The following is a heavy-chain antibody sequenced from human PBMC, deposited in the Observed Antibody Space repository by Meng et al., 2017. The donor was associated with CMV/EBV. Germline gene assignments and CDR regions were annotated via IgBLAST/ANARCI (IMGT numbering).Heavy chain of an antibody. CDR3: ATDSPISRWSQLVFDY. Sequence: GESLKISCAASGFNFSSDAMSWVRQAPGKVLEWVSAISGSGGSTYYEDSVKGRFTISRDNSKTTLYLQMNSLRAEDTAVYYCATDSPISRWSQLVFDYWGQGTLVTVSS. D-gene: IGHD6-6*01. J-gene: IGHJ4*02. V-gene: IGHV3-23*01. CDR1: GFNFSSDA. CDR2: ISGSGGST.